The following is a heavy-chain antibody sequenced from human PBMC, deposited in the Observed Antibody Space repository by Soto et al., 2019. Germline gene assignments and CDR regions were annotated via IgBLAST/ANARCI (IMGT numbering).Heavy chain of an antibody. Sequence: QAPGKGLEYVSGISSNGVGTYYANSVQGRFTISRDNSKNTVYLQMGSLRPEDMAVYYCARRARPDFYYMVAGGKGTTVTDSS. D-gene: IGHD6-6*01. CDR3: ARRARPDFYYMVA. J-gene: IGHJ6*03. CDR2: ISSNGVGT. V-gene: IGHV3-64*01.